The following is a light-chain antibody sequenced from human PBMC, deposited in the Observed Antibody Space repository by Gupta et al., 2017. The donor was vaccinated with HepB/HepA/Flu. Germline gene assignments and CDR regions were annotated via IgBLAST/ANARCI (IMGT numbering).Light chain of an antibody. CDR3: SSYTSRGTYVV. Sequence: QSALTQPASVSGSPGQSITISCTGTSSDVGRYNYVSWYQQHPGKAPKLMIYDVSNRPSGVSNRFSGSKSGNTASLTISGLQAEDEADYYCSSYTSRGTYVVIGGGTKLTVL. CDR2: DVS. V-gene: IGLV2-14*01. CDR1: SSDVGRYNY. J-gene: IGLJ2*01.